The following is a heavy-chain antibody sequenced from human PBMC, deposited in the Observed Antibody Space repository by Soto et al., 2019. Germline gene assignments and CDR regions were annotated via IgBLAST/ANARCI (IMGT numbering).Heavy chain of an antibody. CDR2: MKEDGSEA. CDR3: VTHPWTAPSF. D-gene: IGHD1-1*01. CDR1: GFTFSNYW. J-gene: IGHJ4*02. Sequence: GGSLRLSCAASGFTFSNYWMYWVRQAPGKGLEWVANMKEDGSEAYYLASVKGRFTISRDNTENSLYLQMNSLRVEDTAMYYCVTHPWTAPSFWGQGTPVTVSS. V-gene: IGHV3-7*01.